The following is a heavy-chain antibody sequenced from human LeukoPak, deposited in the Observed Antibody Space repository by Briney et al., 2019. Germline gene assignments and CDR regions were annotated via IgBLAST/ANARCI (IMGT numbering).Heavy chain of an antibody. J-gene: IGHJ5*02. CDR1: GFTVSSNY. D-gene: IGHD6-13*01. V-gene: IGHV3-23*01. CDR3: AKVPIAAALDP. CDR2: ISGSGGST. Sequence: GGSLRLSCAASGFTVSSNYMTWVRQAPGKGLEWVSAISGSGGSTYYADSVKGRFTISRDNSKNTLYLQMNSLRAEDTAVYYCAKVPIAAALDPWGQGTLVTVSS.